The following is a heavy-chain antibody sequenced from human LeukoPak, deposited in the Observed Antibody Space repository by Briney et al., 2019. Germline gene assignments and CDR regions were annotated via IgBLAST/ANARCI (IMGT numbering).Heavy chain of an antibody. CDR2: IYYSGST. V-gene: IGHV4-59*01. Sequence: PSETLSLTCTVSGGSISSYYWSWIRQPPGKGLEWIGYIYYSGSTNYNPSLKSRVTISVDTSKNQFSLKLSSVTAADPAVYYCARGSGYSYGYDAFDIWGQGTMVTVSS. J-gene: IGHJ3*02. CDR3: ARGSGYSYGYDAFDI. D-gene: IGHD5-18*01. CDR1: GGSISSYY.